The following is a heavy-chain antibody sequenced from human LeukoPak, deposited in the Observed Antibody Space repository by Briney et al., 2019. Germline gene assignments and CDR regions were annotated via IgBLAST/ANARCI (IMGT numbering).Heavy chain of an antibody. CDR1: GLSSPFTCSDYV. CDR3: ARAETVTNPYYFDS. Sequence: HPGGSLRLSCVASGLSSPFTCSDYVMSWVRQAPGKGLEWVSLISGNGATTDYADSVKGRFTISRDTAKNSLYLQMNSLRYEETAVYYCARAETVTNPYYFDSWGQGTLVTVSS. D-gene: IGHD4-17*01. CDR2: ISGNGATT. J-gene: IGHJ4*02. V-gene: IGHV3-23*01.